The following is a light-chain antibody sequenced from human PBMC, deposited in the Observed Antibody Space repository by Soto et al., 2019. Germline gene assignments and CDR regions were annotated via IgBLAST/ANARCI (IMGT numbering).Light chain of an antibody. Sequence: DIQMTQSPSTLSGSVGDIVTITCRASQTISSWLAWYQQKPWKAPKLLIYKASTLKSVVPSRFSGSGSGTEFHLTISSLQPDDFATYYCQHYNSYSEAFGQGTKGELK. CDR3: QHYNSYSEA. CDR2: KAS. V-gene: IGKV1-5*03. CDR1: QTISSW. J-gene: IGKJ1*01.